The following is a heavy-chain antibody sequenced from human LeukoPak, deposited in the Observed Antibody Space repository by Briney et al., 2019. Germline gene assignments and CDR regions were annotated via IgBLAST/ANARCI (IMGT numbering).Heavy chain of an antibody. J-gene: IGHJ4*02. CDR3: ARGSAAAPEDY. V-gene: IGHV3-53*04. D-gene: IGHD6-13*01. Sequence: GGPLRLSCAASGFTVSSNYMSWVRQAPGKGLEWVSSIRSDGTYHADSVKGRFTISSHSSKSTVYLQMNSLRPEDTAVYYCARGSAAAPEDYWGQGTLVTVSS. CDR2: IRSDGT. CDR1: GFTVSSNY.